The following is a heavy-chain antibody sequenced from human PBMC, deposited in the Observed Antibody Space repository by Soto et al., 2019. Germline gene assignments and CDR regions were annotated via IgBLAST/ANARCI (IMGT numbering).Heavy chain of an antibody. V-gene: IGHV1-69*06. D-gene: IGHD2-15*01. CDR2: IIPMSDSP. CDR3: ALXPNWTYQINRY. Sequence: GASVKVSCKVSGGAFHSSALNWVRQAPGQGLEWIGGIIPMSDSPNYAQEFQGRVTIIADISTTTAYMEVRSLRSDDTAVYYCALXPNWTYQINRYWGQGTLVTVYS. CDR1: GGAFHSSA. J-gene: IGHJ4*02.